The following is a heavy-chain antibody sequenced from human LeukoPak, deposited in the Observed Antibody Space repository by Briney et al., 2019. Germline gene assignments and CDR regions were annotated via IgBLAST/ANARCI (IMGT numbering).Heavy chain of an antibody. V-gene: IGHV3-23*01. J-gene: IGHJ4*02. CDR1: GFTFSSYA. Sequence: GGSLRLSCAASGFTFSSYAMSWVRQAPGKGLEWVSAISGSGGSTYYADSVKGRFTISRDNSKNTLYLQMNSLRAEDTAVYYCAKGRFGRVMEAAAGELDYWGQGTLVTVSS. D-gene: IGHD6-13*01. CDR2: ISGSGGST. CDR3: AKGRFGRVMEAAAGELDY.